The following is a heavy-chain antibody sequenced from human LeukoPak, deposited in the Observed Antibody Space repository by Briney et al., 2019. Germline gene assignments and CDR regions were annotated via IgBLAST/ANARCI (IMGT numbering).Heavy chain of an antibody. D-gene: IGHD2-2*01. V-gene: IGHV4-59*01. J-gene: IGHJ6*03. CDR2: IYYSGST. CDR1: GGSISSYY. Sequence: ETLSLTCTVSGGSISSYYWSWIRQPPGKGLEWMGYIYYSGSTNYNPSLKSRVTISVDTSKNQFSLKLSSVTAADTAVYYCARGHRSTSYYYYYYMDVWGKGTTVTVSS. CDR3: ARGHRSTSYYYYYYMDV.